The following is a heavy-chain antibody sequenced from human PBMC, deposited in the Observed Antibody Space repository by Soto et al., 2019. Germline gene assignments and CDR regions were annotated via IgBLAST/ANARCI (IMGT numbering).Heavy chain of an antibody. V-gene: IGHV1-8*01. CDR1: GYTFTSYD. Sequence: ASVKVSCKASGYTFTSYDINWVRQATGQGLEWMGWMNPNSGNTGYAQKFQGRVTMTRNTSIGTAYMELSSLRSGDTAVYYCARGGSLSYYYYYYGMDVWGQGTTVTVSS. J-gene: IGHJ6*02. D-gene: IGHD3-10*01. CDR2: MNPNSGNT. CDR3: ARGGSLSYYYYYYGMDV.